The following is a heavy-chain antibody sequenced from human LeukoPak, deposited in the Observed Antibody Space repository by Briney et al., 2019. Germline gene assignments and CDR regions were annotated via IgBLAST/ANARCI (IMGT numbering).Heavy chain of an antibody. J-gene: IGHJ6*03. CDR3: PSAPAPSNYMDV. CDR1: GYTFTGYY. V-gene: IGHV1-2*02. D-gene: IGHD2-2*01. CDR2: INPNSGGT. Sequence: ASVKVSCKASGYTFTGYYMHWVRQAPGQGLEWMGWINPNSGGTNYAQKFQGRVTMTRDTSISTAYMELSRLRSDDTAVYYCPSAPAPSNYMDVWGKGTTVTISS.